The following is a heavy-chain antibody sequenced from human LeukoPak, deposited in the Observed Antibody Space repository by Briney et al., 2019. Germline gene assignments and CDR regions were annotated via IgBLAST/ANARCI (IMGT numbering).Heavy chain of an antibody. J-gene: IGHJ4*02. CDR1: GFSLSCYG. V-gene: IGHV3-30-3*01. CDR2: ISYDGSKK. Sequence: GSLRLSCAASGFSLSCYGMHWVRQAPGKGLEWVAVISYDGSKKYYADSVKGRFTISRDNSKNTQYLEMNSLKAEDTAVYYCARVRAPHYYDYWGQGTLVTVSS. CDR3: ARVRAPHYYDY.